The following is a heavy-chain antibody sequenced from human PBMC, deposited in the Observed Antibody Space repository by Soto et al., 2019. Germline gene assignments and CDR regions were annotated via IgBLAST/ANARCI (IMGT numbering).Heavy chain of an antibody. CDR3: ARDELSVLWFGESLYGMVV. V-gene: IGHV3-33*01. CDR2: IWYDGSNK. CDR1: GFTFSSYG. Sequence: GGSLRLSCAASGFTFSSYGMHWVRQAPGKGLEWVAVIWYDGSNKYYADSVKGRFTISRDNSKNTLYLQMNSLRAEDTAVYYCARDELSVLWFGESLYGMVVWGQGTTVTVSS. D-gene: IGHD3-10*01. J-gene: IGHJ6*02.